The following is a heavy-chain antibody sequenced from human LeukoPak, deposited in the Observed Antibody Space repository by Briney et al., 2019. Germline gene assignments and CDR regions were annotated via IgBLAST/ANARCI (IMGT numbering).Heavy chain of an antibody. CDR2: ISSSSSYI. CDR1: GFTFSSYS. J-gene: IGHJ4*02. CDR3: ARGTYTVAGPEEFDY. D-gene: IGHD6-19*01. Sequence: GGSLRPSCAASGFTFSSYSMNWVRQAPGKGLEWVSPISSSSSYIYYADSVKGRFTISRDNAKNSLYLQMNSLRAEDTAVYYCARGTYTVAGPEEFDYWGQGTLVTVSS. V-gene: IGHV3-21*01.